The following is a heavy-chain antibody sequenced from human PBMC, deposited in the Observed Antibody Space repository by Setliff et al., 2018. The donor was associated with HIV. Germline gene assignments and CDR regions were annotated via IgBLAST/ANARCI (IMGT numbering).Heavy chain of an antibody. J-gene: IGHJ6*02. CDR3: ARDRAWYGDPYTYGPYYGMDV. V-gene: IGHV1-18*01. D-gene: IGHD4-17*01. CDR1: GYGFSSYG. CDR2: VSPYNGDT. Sequence: ASVKVSCKASGYGFSSYGFSWVRQAPGEGLEWVGWVSPYNGDTNYAQKFQGRVTMTTDTSTTTAYMELRSLRSDDTAVYYCARDRAWYGDPYTYGPYYGMDVWGQGTTVTVSS.